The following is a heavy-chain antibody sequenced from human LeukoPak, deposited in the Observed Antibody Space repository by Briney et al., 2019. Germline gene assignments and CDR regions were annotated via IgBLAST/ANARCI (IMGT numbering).Heavy chain of an antibody. V-gene: IGHV4-4*07. CDR2: IYTSGST. CDR3: ARRGLGSSGYWDAFDI. CDR1: GGSISSYY. J-gene: IGHJ3*02. Sequence: SETLSLTCTVSGGSISSYYWSWIRQPAGKGLEWIGRIYTSGSTNYNPSLKSRVTMSVDTSKNQFSLKLSSVTAADTAVYYCARRGLGSSGYWDAFDIWGQGTMVTVSS. D-gene: IGHD3-22*01.